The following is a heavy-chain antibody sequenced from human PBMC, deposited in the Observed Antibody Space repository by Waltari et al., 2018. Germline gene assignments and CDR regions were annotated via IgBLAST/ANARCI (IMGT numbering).Heavy chain of an antibody. V-gene: IGHV4-39*07. D-gene: IGHD1-26*01. CDR3: ARGGGSYPFYFDY. J-gene: IGHJ4*02. CDR2: IYYGGST. Sequence: QLQLQESGPGLVKPSETLSLTCTVSGGSISSSSYYWGWIRQPPGKGLEWIGSIYYGGSTYYNPSLKSRVTISVDTSKNQFSLKLSSVTAADTAVYYCARGGGSYPFYFDYWGQGTLVTVSS. CDR1: GGSISSSSYY.